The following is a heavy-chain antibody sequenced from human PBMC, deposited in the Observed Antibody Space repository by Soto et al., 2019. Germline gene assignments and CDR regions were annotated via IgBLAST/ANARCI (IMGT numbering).Heavy chain of an antibody. CDR2: ISGSGGST. CDR3: AKDGLIPRTSSGYQVRYYYGMDV. V-gene: IGHV3-23*01. Sequence: GSLRLSCAASGFTFSSYAMSWVRQAPGKELEWVSAISGSGGSTYYADSVKGRFTISRDNSKNTLYLQMNSLRAEDTAVYYCAKDGLIPRTSSGYQVRYYYGMDVWGQGTTVTVSS. J-gene: IGHJ6*02. CDR1: GFTFSSYA. D-gene: IGHD2-2*01.